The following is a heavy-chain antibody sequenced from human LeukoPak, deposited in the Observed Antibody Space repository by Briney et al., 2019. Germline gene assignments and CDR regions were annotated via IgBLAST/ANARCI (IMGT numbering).Heavy chain of an antibody. V-gene: IGHV4-31*03. CDR3: ARVDYGGTDYYFDY. Sequence: SQTLSLTCTVSGVSISSGGYYWSWIRQHPGKGLEWIGYIYYSGSTYYNPSLKSRVTISVDTSKNQFSLKLSSVTAADTAVYYCARVDYGGTDYYFDYWGQGTLVTVSS. CDR2: IYYSGST. J-gene: IGHJ4*02. CDR1: GVSISSGGYY. D-gene: IGHD4-23*01.